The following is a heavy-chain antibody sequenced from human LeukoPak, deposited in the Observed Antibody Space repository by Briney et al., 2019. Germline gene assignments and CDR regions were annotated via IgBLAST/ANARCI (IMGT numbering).Heavy chain of an antibody. D-gene: IGHD3-10*01. CDR1: GYSISSGYY. CDR2: IYHSGST. J-gene: IGHJ4*02. Sequence: PSETLSLTCTVSGYSISSGYYWGWIRQPPGKGREWIGSIYHSGSTYYNPSLKSRVTISVDTSKNKFSLKLSSVTAADTAVYYCASLGGYGSGRGENFDYWGQGTLVTVSS. V-gene: IGHV4-38-2*02. CDR3: ASLGGYGSGRGENFDY.